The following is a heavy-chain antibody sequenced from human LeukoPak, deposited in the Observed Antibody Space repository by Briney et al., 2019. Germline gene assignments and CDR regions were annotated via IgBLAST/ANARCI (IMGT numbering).Heavy chain of an antibody. CDR1: GFTLSNYW. Sequence: GGSLRLSCAASGFTLSNYWIHWVRQAPGKGLVWVSRINTDGSSTNYADFVRGRFTISRDNAKNSLYLQTNSLRAEDTAVYYCAELGITMIGGVWGKGTTVTISS. CDR3: AELGITMIGGV. D-gene: IGHD3-10*02. CDR2: INTDGSST. J-gene: IGHJ6*04. V-gene: IGHV3-74*01.